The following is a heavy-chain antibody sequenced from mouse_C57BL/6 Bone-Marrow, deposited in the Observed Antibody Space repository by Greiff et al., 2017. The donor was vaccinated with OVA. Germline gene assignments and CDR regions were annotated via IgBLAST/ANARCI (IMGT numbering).Heavy chain of an antibody. CDR3: ASHYGSSWFAY. Sequence: QVQLQQPGAELVMPGASVKLSCKASGYTFTSYWMHWVKQRPGQGLEWIGEIDPSDSYTNYNQKFKGKSTLTVDKSSSTAYMQLSSLTSEDSAVYYCASHYGSSWFAYWGLGTLVTVSA. CDR2: IDPSDSYT. D-gene: IGHD1-1*01. J-gene: IGHJ3*01. CDR1: GYTFTSYW. V-gene: IGHV1-69*01.